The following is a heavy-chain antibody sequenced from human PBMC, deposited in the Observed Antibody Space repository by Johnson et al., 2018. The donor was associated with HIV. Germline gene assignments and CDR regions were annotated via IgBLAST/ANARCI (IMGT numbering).Heavy chain of an antibody. CDR2: ISGSGGST. Sequence: EVQLVESGGGLVQPGGSLRLSCAASGFTFSNYAMNWVRQAPGKGLEWVSAISGSGGSTYSVDSVKGRFTISRDNSKNTLYLQMNSLRAEDTAVYYCARDHLRRSHAFDIWGQGTMVTVSS. J-gene: IGHJ3*02. CDR1: GFTFSNYA. D-gene: IGHD2-15*01. V-gene: IGHV3-23*04. CDR3: ARDHLRRSHAFDI.